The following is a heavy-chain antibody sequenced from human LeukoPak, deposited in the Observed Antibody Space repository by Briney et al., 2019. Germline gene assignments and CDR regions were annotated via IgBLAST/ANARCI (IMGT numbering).Heavy chain of an antibody. CDR3: TTGARYCSSTSCYWALPQNDY. J-gene: IGHJ4*02. V-gene: IGHV3-30*03. Sequence: PGGSLRLSCVASEFTFSSYGIHWVRQAPGKGLEWVAVISYDGSNKYYADSVKGRFTISRDDSKNTLYLQMNSLKTEDTAVFYCTTGARYCSSTSCYWALPQNDYWGQGTLVTVSS. CDR2: ISYDGSNK. D-gene: IGHD2-2*01. CDR1: EFTFSSYG.